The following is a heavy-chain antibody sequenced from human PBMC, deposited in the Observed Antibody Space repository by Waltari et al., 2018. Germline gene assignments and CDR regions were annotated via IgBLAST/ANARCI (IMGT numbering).Heavy chain of an antibody. CDR3: ARSPTYPDYDSSGYCFFDY. V-gene: IGHV3-30-3*01. J-gene: IGHJ4*02. CDR1: GFTFSSYA. D-gene: IGHD3-22*01. CDR2: ISYDGSNK. Sequence: QVQLVESGGGVVQPGRSLRLSCAASGFTFSSYAMHWVRPAPGQGLEWVAVISYDGSNKYYADSVKGRFTISRDNSKNTLYLQMNSLRAEDTAVYYCARSPTYPDYDSSGYCFFDYWGQGTLVTVSS.